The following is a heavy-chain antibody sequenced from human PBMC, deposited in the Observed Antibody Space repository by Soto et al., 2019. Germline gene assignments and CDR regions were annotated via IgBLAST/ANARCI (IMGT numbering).Heavy chain of an antibody. CDR2: IDSSASTI. Sequence: EVQLVESGGGSVQPGGSLRLSCAASGFTFSNFEMNWVRQAPGRGLGWVSYIDSSASTIYYADSVRGRFTISRDNAKNSVYLQMNCLRAEDTAVYYCASDVTSYYDSIAYRDPYYSGLDLWGQGTTVTVS. CDR1: GFTFSNFE. CDR3: ASDVTSYYDSIAYRDPYYSGLDL. J-gene: IGHJ6*02. D-gene: IGHD3-22*01. V-gene: IGHV3-48*03.